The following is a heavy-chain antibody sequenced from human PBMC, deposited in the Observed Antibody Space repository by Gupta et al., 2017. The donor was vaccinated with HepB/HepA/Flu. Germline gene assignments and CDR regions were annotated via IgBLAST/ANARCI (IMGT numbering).Heavy chain of an antibody. Sequence: QVQLVVSGGGVVQPGRSLRLSCAASGFTFSSYGMNWVRPAPGKGLEWVAVISYDGSNKYYADSVKGRFTISRDNSKNTLYLQMNSLRAEDTAVYYCAKQGYYDSSGYSLIDYWGQGTLVTVSS. CDR3: AKQGYYDSSGYSLIDY. CDR1: GFTFSSYG. J-gene: IGHJ4*02. CDR2: ISYDGSNK. D-gene: IGHD3-22*01. V-gene: IGHV3-30*18.